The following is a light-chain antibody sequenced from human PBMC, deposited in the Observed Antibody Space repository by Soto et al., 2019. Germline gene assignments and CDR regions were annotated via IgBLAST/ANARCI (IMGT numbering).Light chain of an antibody. CDR2: AAS. J-gene: IGKJ1*01. CDR3: LQHNSYPRT. Sequence: DIQMTQSPSSLSASVRDRVTITCRASQDIRSDLDWYQQKPGKAPKRLIYAASSLQSGVPSRFSGSGSGTEFTLTISSLQPEDCATYYCLQHNSYPRTFGQGTKVEIK. V-gene: IGKV1-17*01. CDR1: QDIRSD.